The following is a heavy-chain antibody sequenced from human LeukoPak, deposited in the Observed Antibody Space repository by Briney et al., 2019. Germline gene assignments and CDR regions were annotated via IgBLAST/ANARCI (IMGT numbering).Heavy chain of an antibody. V-gene: IGHV4-59*11. CDR2: MYYSGNS. J-gene: IGHJ4*02. CDR3: AKGGARDIVVVPAAIRPDF. CDR1: GASIRSHY. Sequence: PETLSLTCTVSGASIRSHYWSWIRQPPGKGLEWIGYMYYSGNSNYNPALKSRVTISVDTSKNQFSLKMISVTPADTAVYYCAKGGARDIVVVPAAIRPDFWGQGTLVTVSS. D-gene: IGHD2-2*01.